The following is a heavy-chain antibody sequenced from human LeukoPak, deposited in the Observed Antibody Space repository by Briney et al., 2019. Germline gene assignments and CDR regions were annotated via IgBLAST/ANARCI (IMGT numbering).Heavy chain of an antibody. CDR1: GGSFSGYY. V-gene: IGHV4-34*01. CDR3: ARGATLETYYFDY. CDR2: INHSGST. J-gene: IGHJ4*02. Sequence: SETLSLTCAVYGGSFSGYYWSWIRQPPWKGLEWIGEINHSGSTNYNPSLKSRVTISVDTSKNQFSLKLSSVTAADTAVYYCARGATLETYYFDYWGQGTLVTVSS.